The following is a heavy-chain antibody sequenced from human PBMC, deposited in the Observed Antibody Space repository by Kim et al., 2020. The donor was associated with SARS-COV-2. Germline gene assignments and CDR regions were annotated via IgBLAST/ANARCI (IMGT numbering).Heavy chain of an antibody. Sequence: GGSLRLSCAASGFTFSSYGMHWVRQAPGKGLEWVAVISYDGSNKYYADSVKGRFTISRDNSKNTLYLQMNSLRAEDTAVYYCARDNGPLWFGELSSFDYWGQGTLVTVSS. J-gene: IGHJ4*02. CDR3: ARDNGPLWFGELSSFDY. CDR1: GFTFSSYG. CDR2: ISYDGSNK. V-gene: IGHV3-33*05. D-gene: IGHD3-10*01.